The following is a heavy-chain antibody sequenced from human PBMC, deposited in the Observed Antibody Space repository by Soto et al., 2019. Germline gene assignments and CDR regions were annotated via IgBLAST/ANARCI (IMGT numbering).Heavy chain of an antibody. Sequence: GGSLRLSCATSGFVFSSYGMQWVRQAPGKGLEWVAAIWHDGSEKYYADLVKGRFTISRDNSKSTLYLQMNSLRAEDTAVYYCERDPRDFPGAYYYNYYGLDVWGQGTTVTVSS. CDR1: GFVFSSYG. V-gene: IGHV3-33*01. D-gene: IGHD3-10*01. J-gene: IGHJ6*02. CDR2: IWHDGSEK. CDR3: ERDPRDFPGAYYYNYYGLDV.